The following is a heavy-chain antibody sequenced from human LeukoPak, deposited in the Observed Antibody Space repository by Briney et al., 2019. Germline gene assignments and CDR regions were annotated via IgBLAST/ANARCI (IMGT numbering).Heavy chain of an antibody. J-gene: IGHJ6*03. CDR2: IYHSGST. CDR1: GGSISSSNW. CDR3: ASVRRGFGESSKYYAYYYMGV. D-gene: IGHD3-10*01. Sequence: PSETLSLTCAVSGGSISSSNWWSWVRQPPGKGLEWIGEIYHSGSTNYNPSLKSRVTISVDKSKNQFSLKLSSVTAADTAVYYCASVRRGFGESSKYYAYYYMGVWGKGTTVTISS. V-gene: IGHV4-4*02.